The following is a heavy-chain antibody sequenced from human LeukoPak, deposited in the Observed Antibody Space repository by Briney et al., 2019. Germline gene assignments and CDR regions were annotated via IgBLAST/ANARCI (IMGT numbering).Heavy chain of an antibody. V-gene: IGHV4-61*02. J-gene: IGHJ4*02. Sequence: PSETLSLTCTDSGGSISSGSYYWSWIRQSAGKGLEWIGRIYTSGNTYYNPSLKSRVTISADTSKNQFSLKLSSVTAADTAVYYCARDEGSYTRVDSWGQGNLVTVSS. D-gene: IGHD1-26*01. CDR2: IYTSGNT. CDR1: GGSISSGSYY. CDR3: ARDEGSYTRVDS.